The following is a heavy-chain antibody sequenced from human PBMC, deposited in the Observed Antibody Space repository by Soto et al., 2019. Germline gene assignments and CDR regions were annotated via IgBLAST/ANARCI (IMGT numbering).Heavy chain of an antibody. D-gene: IGHD5-18*01. J-gene: IGHJ6*02. CDR2: IIPIFGTA. CDR3: TRVERYAMVYYCGMDV. V-gene: IGHV1-69*01. CDR1: GGTFSSYA. Sequence: QVQLVQSGAEVKKPGSSVKVSCKASGGTFSSYAISWVRQAPGQGLEWMGGIIPIFGTANYAQKFQGRVTITADESTSTAYMELSSLRSEDTAVYYCTRVERYAMVYYCGMDVWGQGTTVTVSS.